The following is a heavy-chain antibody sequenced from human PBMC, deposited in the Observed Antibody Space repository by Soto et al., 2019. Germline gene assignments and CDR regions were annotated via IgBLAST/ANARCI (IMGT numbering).Heavy chain of an antibody. V-gene: IGHV1-2*02. Sequence: QVQLVQSGAEVEKPGASVKVSCKAAGYSFTAFYIHWVRQARGQGFEWLGGINPNSGGTYYSQKFRARVTLTRDTSISTAYMELTGLSSDDTAVYYCARANSIRPYFYNMDVWGQGTTVTVSS. CDR1: GYSFTAFY. CDR3: ARANSIRPYFYNMDV. CDR2: INPNSGGT. J-gene: IGHJ6*03. D-gene: IGHD2-21*01.